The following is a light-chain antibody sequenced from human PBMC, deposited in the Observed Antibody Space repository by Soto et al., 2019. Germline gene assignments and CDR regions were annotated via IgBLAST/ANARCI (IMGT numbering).Light chain of an antibody. V-gene: IGLV1-44*01. Sequence: QCVLTQAPSGSGTPGQRVTISCSGGSSNIGSNTVNWYQQLPGTAPNLLIYSNNQRPSGVPDRFSGSKSGTSASLAISGLQSEDEADYYCAAWDDSLNAVVFGGGTKLTVL. J-gene: IGLJ2*01. CDR2: SNN. CDR1: SSNIGSNT. CDR3: AAWDDSLNAVV.